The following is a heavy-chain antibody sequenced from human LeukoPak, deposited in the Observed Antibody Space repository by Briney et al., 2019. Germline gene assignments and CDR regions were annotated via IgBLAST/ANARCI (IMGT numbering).Heavy chain of an antibody. J-gene: IGHJ1*01. CDR3: ARDPIAAAGSIAEYFQH. V-gene: IGHV3-21*01. D-gene: IGHD6-13*01. CDR1: GFTFNSYS. CDR2: ISSSSGYI. Sequence: GGSLRLSCAASGFTFNSYSMNWVRQTPGKGLEWVSSISSSSGYINYADSVKGRFTVSRDNAKNSLYLQMNSLRAEDTAVYYCARDPIAAAGSIAEYFQHWGQGTLVTVSS.